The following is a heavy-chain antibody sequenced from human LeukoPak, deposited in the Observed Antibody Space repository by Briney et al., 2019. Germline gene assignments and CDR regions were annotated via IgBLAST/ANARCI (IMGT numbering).Heavy chain of an antibody. D-gene: IGHD1-7*01. CDR1: GGSISTYY. CDR2: IYHSGST. J-gene: IGHJ3*02. V-gene: IGHV4-59*01. CDR3: ARPYNWNYADAFDI. Sequence: SETLSLTCTVSGGSISTYYWSWIRQPPGKGLEWIGYIYHSGSTNYNPSLKSRVTISVDTSQNQFSLNLSSVTAADTAIYYCARPYNWNYADAFDIWGQGTMVTVSS.